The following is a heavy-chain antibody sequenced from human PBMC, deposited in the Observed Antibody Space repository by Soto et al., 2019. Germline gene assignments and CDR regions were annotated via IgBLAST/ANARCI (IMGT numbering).Heavy chain of an antibody. CDR3: ANERGYTYGLDGLDV. V-gene: IGHV3-30*18. CDR2: ISSDGGNK. Sequence: QVQLVESGGGVVQPGRSLRLSCAASGFNFRSYDMHWVRQAPGKGLEWVSVISSDGGNKYSADSVQGRFTISRDNSKNTLYLQMNSLKPEDTAVYYCANERGYTYGLDGLDVWGQGTTVTVSS. D-gene: IGHD5-18*01. J-gene: IGHJ6*02. CDR1: GFNFRSYD.